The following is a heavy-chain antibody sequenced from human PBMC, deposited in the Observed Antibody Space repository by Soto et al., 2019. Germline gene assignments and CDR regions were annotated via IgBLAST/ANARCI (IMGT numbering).Heavy chain of an antibody. J-gene: IGHJ6*02. CDR1: GFIFSSYG. D-gene: IGHD1-26*01. V-gene: IGHV3-33*01. Sequence: QVQLVESGGGVVQPGRSLRLSCAASGFIFSSYGMHWVRQAPGKGLEWVAVIWYDGINKYYVDSVKGRFTISRDNSKNTLYLQMNSLRAEDTAVYYCARDSGTGYYYDGMDVWGQGTTVTVSS. CDR2: IWYDGINK. CDR3: ARDSGTGYYYDGMDV.